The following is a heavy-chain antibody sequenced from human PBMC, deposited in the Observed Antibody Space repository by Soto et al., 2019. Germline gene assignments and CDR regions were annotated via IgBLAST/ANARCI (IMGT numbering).Heavy chain of an antibody. CDR2: IIPIFGTA. D-gene: IGHD3-10*01. Sequence: GGSGQEVSEACGGHLSSDAIRWVRQAPGEGLEWVGGIIPIFGTANYAQKFRGRVTITADKSTSTAYMELSSLRSDDTAVYYCATDRPVTTTVRGVITRGCFDPWGQGTLFTVSS. CDR1: GGHLSSDA. J-gene: IGHJ5*02. V-gene: IGHV1-69*06. CDR3: ATDRPVTTTVRGVITRGCFDP.